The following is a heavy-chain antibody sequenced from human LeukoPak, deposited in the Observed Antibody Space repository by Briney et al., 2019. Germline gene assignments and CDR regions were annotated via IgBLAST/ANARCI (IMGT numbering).Heavy chain of an antibody. Sequence: PGGSLRLSCAASGFTFSDYYMSWIRQAPGKGLEWVSYISSSGSTIYYADSVKGRFTISRDNAKNSLYLQMNSLRAEDTAVYYCARTPDYGDYADNYFDYWGQGTLVTVSS. CDR1: GFTFSDYY. D-gene: IGHD4-17*01. CDR3: ARTPDYGDYADNYFDY. CDR2: ISSSGSTI. V-gene: IGHV3-11*01. J-gene: IGHJ4*02.